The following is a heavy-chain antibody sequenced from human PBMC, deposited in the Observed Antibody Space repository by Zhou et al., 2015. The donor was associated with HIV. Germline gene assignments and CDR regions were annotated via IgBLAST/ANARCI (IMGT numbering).Heavy chain of an antibody. V-gene: IGHV1-8*01. D-gene: IGHD1-14*01. CDR3: ARIGGRYEINP. J-gene: IGHJ5*02. CDR2: INPNTGTT. Sequence: QVQLVQSGAEVKKPGASVKVSCKASGYTFTSYDINWVRQATGQGLEWMGWINPNTGTTKYAQKFQGRVTMTRVTSINTAYMELSSLRSDDTAVYYCARIGGRYEINPWGQGTLVTISS. CDR1: GYTFTSYD.